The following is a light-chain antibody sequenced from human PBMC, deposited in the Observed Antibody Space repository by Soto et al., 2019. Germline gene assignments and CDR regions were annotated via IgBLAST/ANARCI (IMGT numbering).Light chain of an antibody. CDR2: GAS. V-gene: IGKV3-15*01. CDR3: QQYNNWRPWT. J-gene: IGKJ1*01. CDR1: QSVSSN. Sequence: EIVMTQSPATLPMSPGERATLSCRASQSVSSNLAWYQQKPGQAPRLLIYGASTRATGIPARFSGSGSGTEFTLTISSLQSEDFAVYYCQQYNNWRPWTFGQGTKVEIK.